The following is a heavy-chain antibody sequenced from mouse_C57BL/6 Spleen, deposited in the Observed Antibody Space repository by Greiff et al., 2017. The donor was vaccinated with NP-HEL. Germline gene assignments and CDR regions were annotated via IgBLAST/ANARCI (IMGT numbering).Heavy chain of an antibody. Sequence: VQLQQSDAELVKPGASVKISCKVSGYTFTDHTIHWMKQRPEQGLEWIGYIYPRDGSTKYNEKFKGKATLTADKSSSTAYMQLNSLTSEDSAVYFGATPYYGSSEAWFAYWGQGTLVTVSA. J-gene: IGHJ3*01. D-gene: IGHD1-1*01. V-gene: IGHV1-78*01. CDR3: ATPYYGSSEAWFAY. CDR1: GYTFTDHT. CDR2: IYPRDGST.